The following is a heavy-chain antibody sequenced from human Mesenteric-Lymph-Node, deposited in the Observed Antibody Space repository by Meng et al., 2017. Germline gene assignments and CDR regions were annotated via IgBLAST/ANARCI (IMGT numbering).Heavy chain of an antibody. CDR2: IIPIFGTA. CDR3: ARDTKYSSSWLFGYYGMDV. CDR1: GGTFSSYA. V-gene: IGHV1-69*13. Sequence: SSVKVSCKASGGTFSSYAISWVRQAPGQGLEWMGGIIPIFGTANYAQKFQGRVTITADESTSTAYMELSSLRSEDTAVYYCARDTKYSSSWLFGYYGMDVWGQGTTVTVSS. J-gene: IGHJ6*02. D-gene: IGHD6-13*01.